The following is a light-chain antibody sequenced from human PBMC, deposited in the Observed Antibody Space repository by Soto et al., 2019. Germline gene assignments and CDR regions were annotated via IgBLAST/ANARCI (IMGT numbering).Light chain of an antibody. CDR3: QQYGSLSWT. CDR1: QSVSSNY. J-gene: IGKJ1*01. V-gene: IGKV3-20*01. CDR2: GAS. Sequence: EIVLTQSPGTLSLSLEERATLSCRASQSVSSNYLAWYQQKPGQAPRLLIYGASSRATGIPDRFSGSGSGTDFTLTISRLEPEDFAVYYCQQYGSLSWTFGQGTKVEIK.